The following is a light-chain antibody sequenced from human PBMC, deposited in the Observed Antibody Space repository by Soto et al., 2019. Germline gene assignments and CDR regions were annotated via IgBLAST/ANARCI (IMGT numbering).Light chain of an antibody. CDR3: QQYKNRPSWT. CDR2: NAS. CDR1: QTIRNHS. J-gene: IGKJ1*01. Sequence: EFVLTQSQDTLSLSPWERATLSCSTSQTIRNHSVAWYQQKPGQAPRLLVYNASSRATGIPDRIRGGGSGTDVTRPIIRLETEDFAVYYCQQYKNRPSWTFGQGTKVDIK. V-gene: IGKV3D-20*02.